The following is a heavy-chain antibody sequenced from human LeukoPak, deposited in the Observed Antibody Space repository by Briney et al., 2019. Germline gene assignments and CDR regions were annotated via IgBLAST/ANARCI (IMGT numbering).Heavy chain of an antibody. CDR3: ARDLGYSSGWSPRDY. J-gene: IGHJ4*02. CDR2: ISYDGSNK. CDR1: GFTFSSYG. D-gene: IGHD6-19*01. Sequence: GRSLRLSCAASGFTFSSYGMHWVRQAPGKGLEWVAVISYDGSNKYYADSVKGRFTISRDNAKNSLYLQMNSLRAEDTAVYYCARDLGYSSGWSPRDYWGQGTLVTVSS. V-gene: IGHV3-30*03.